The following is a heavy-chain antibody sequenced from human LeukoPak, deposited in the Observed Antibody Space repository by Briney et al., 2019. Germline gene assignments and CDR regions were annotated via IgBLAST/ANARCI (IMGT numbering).Heavy chain of an antibody. CDR3: ARVSYSCGYGSPDYYYGMDV. Sequence: SGTLSLTCAVSGGSISSSNWWSWVRQPPGKGLEWIGEIYHSGSTNCNPSLKSRVTISVDKSKNQFSLKLSSVTAADTAAYYCARVSYSCGYGSPDYYYGMDVWGKGTTVTVSS. CDR2: IYHSGST. J-gene: IGHJ6*04. D-gene: IGHD5-18*01. CDR1: GGSISSSNW. V-gene: IGHV4-4*02.